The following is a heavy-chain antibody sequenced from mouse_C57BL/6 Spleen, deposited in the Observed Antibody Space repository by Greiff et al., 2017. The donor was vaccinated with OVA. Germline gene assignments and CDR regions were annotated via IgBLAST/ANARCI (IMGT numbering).Heavy chain of an antibody. CDR3: TSITTASSWGMDY. CDR2: IDPENGDT. V-gene: IGHV14-4*01. J-gene: IGHJ4*01. CDR1: GFNIKDDY. D-gene: IGHD1-2*01. Sequence: VQLQQSGAELVRPGASVKLSCTASGFNIKDDYMHWVKQRPEQGLEWIGWIDPENGDTEYASKFQGKATITADTSSNTAYLQLSSLTSEDTAVYYCTSITTASSWGMDYWGQGTSVTVSS.